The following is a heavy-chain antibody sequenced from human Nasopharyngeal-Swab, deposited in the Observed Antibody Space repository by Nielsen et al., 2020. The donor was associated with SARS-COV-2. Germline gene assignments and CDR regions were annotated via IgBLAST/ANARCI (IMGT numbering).Heavy chain of an antibody. D-gene: IGHD2-2*01. J-gene: IGHJ6*02. CDR2: INPGSGGT. V-gene: IGHV1-46*02. CDR1: GYTLNNYY. CDR3: ARRGRCSGSSCDMDV. Sequence: ASVKVSCKASGYTLNNYYIHGVRQAPGQGLEWMGMINPGSGGTTYAQKFQGRVTMTRDTSTSTVFMDLSSLRSEDTAVYYCARRGRCSGSSCDMDVWGQGTTVTVSS.